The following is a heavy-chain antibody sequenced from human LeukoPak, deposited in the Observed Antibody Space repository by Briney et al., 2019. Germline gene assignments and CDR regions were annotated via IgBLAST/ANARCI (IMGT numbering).Heavy chain of an antibody. CDR1: GYTLTELS. Sequence: ASVKVSCKVCGYTLTELSMHWVRQAPGKGLEWMGGFDREDGETIYVQRFQGRVTMTEDTSTDTAYMELSSLRSEDTAVYYCATTYDYVWGSYRVKRYYFDYWGQGTLVTVSS. D-gene: IGHD3-16*01. CDR3: ATTYDYVWGSYRVKRYYFDY. J-gene: IGHJ4*02. CDR2: FDREDGET. V-gene: IGHV1-24*01.